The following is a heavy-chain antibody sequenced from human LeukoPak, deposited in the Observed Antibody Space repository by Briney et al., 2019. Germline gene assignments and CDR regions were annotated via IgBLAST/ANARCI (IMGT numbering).Heavy chain of an antibody. CDR1: GYTFTGYY. J-gene: IGHJ4*02. CDR2: INPNSGAT. CDR3: VRDLMTTQTWDFDY. Sequence: ASVKVSRTGSGYTFTGYYMHWVRQAPGQGLEWMAWINPNSGATNYAQRFQGRVTVTRDTSISTAYMELSSLESDDTAAYYCVRDLMTTQTWDFDYWGQGTLVSVSS. V-gene: IGHV1-2*02. D-gene: IGHD3-16*01.